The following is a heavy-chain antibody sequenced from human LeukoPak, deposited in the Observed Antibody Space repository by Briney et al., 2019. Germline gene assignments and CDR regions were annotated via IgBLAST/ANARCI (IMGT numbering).Heavy chain of an antibody. Sequence: PGGSLRLSCAASGFTFSSYEMNWVRQAPGKGLEWVSYITADGTNKYDADSVKGRFTISRDNAKSSLFLQMNSLRVDDTAFYSFAREVEWEVPDCWGQGTLVTVSS. CDR1: GFTFSSYE. D-gene: IGHD1-26*01. CDR3: AREVEWEVPDC. CDR2: ITADGTNK. J-gene: IGHJ4*02. V-gene: IGHV3-48*03.